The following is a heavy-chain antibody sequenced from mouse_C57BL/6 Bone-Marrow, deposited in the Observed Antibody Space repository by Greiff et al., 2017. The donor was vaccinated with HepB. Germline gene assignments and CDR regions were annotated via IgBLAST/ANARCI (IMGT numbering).Heavy chain of an antibody. V-gene: IGHV7-3*01. CDR1: GFTFTDYY. D-gene: IGHD3-2*02. CDR3: VSPTAQATGYYAMDY. Sequence: EVKLMESGGGLVQPGGSLSLSCAASGFTFTDYYMSWVRQPPGKALEWLGFIRNKANGYTTEYSASVKGRFTISRDNSQSILYLQMNALRAEDSATYYCVSPTAQATGYYAMDYWGQGTSGTVSS. J-gene: IGHJ4*01. CDR2: IRNKANGYTT.